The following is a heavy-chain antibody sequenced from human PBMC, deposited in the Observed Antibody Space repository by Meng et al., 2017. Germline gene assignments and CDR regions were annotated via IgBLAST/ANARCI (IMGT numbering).Heavy chain of an antibody. V-gene: IGHV3-21*01. CDR2: ISSSSSYI. CDR1: GFTFSSYS. Sequence: GGSLRLSCAASGFTFSSYSMNWVRQAPGKGLEWVSSISSSSSYIYYADSVKGRFTISRDNAKNSLYPQMNSLRAEDTAVYYCARDEQIGVHSNIDYWGQGTLVTVSS. CDR3: ARDEQIGVHSNIDY. J-gene: IGHJ4*02. D-gene: IGHD1/OR15-1a*01.